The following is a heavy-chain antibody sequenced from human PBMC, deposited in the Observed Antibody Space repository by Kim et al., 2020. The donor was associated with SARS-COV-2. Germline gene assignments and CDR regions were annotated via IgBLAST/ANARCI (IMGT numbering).Heavy chain of an antibody. CDR2: TA. V-gene: IGHV1-69*01. CDR3: SGSGSYLFDS. Sequence: TADYAQRFKGRVTITADESTSTAYMELSSLRSEDTAVYYCSGSGSYLFDSWGQGTLVTVSS. J-gene: IGHJ4*02. D-gene: IGHD3-10*01.